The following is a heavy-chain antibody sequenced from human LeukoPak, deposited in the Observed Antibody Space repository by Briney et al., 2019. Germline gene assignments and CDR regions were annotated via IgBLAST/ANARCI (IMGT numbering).Heavy chain of an antibody. CDR2: IYYSGST. Sequence: PSETLSLTCAVYGGSFSSYYWGWIRQPPGKGLEWIGSIYYSGSTYYNPSLKSRVTISVDTSKNQFSLKLSSVTAADTAVYYCATHDDFRNWFDPWGQGTLVTVSS. V-gene: IGHV4-39*01. D-gene: IGHD4-17*01. J-gene: IGHJ5*02. CDR3: ATHDDFRNWFDP. CDR1: GGSFSSYY.